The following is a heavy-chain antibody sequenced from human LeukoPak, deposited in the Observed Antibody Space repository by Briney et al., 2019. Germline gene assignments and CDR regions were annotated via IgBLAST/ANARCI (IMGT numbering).Heavy chain of an antibody. J-gene: IGHJ4*02. CDR3: ARLFYSNYEKPPGKYYFDY. D-gene: IGHD4-11*01. CDR2: INHSGST. V-gene: IGHV4-34*01. CDR1: GGSFSGYY. Sequence: PSETLSLTCAVYGGSFSGYYWSWIRQPPGKGLEWIGEINHSGSTNYNPSLKSRVTISVDTSKNQFSLKLSSVTAADTAVYYCARLFYSNYEKPPGKYYFDYWGQGTLVTVSS.